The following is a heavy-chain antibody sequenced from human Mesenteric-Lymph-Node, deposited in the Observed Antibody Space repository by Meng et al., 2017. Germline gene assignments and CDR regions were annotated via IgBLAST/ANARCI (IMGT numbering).Heavy chain of an antibody. V-gene: IGHV3-23*01. J-gene: IGHJ6*02. CDR2: TSGSGDNT. CDR1: GFTFSSYA. D-gene: IGHD2-21*02. Sequence: GESLKISCAASGFTFSSYAMSWVRQAPGKGLEWVSATSGSGDNTYYADSVKGRFTISRDNAKNSLYLQMNNLRDEDTAVYYCAREISMSVTAYYYGMDVWGQGTTVTVSS. CDR3: AREISMSVTAYYYGMDV.